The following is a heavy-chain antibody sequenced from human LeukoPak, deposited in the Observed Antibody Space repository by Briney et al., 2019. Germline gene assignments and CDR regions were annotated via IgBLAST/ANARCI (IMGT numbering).Heavy chain of an antibody. Sequence: PSETLTLTCTVSGGSISSSSYYWGWIRQPPGKGLEWIGSLSYSGNSYYNPSLKGRLTLSIDTSKNQFSLRLRSVTVADTAVCYCGRLWVVVVASTPSPNCFDSWGQGTLVTVSS. CDR1: GGSISSSSYY. D-gene: IGHD2-15*01. CDR3: GRLWVVVVASTPSPNCFDS. J-gene: IGHJ5*01. V-gene: IGHV4-39*01. CDR2: LSYSGNS.